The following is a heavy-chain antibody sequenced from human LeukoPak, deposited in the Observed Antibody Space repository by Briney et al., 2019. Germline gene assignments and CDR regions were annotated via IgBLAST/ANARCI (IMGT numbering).Heavy chain of an antibody. D-gene: IGHD5-12*01. Sequence: GGSLRLSCAASGFSFSGYAIHWVRQAPGKWLEWVASISYNGRSKYYADSVKGRSTLSRDNSKNTLYLQMNSLRAEDTAVYYCVRDSGRDYFEYWGQGTLVTVSS. J-gene: IGHJ4*02. V-gene: IGHV3-30*04. CDR3: VRDSGRDYFEY. CDR2: ISYNGRSK. CDR1: GFSFSGYA.